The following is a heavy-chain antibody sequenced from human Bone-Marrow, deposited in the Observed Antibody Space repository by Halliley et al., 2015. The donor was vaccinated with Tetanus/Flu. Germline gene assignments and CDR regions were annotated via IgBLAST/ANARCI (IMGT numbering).Heavy chain of an antibody. V-gene: IGHV4-4*02. J-gene: IGHJ4*02. CDR3: AGGLRFLEFY. CDR2: IHHSGST. Sequence: GLEWFGEIHHSGSTNYTPPLKSRVPISVDKSKNQFSLGLSSVTAADTAVFYCAGGLRFLEFYWGQGSLVTVSS. D-gene: IGHD3-3*01.